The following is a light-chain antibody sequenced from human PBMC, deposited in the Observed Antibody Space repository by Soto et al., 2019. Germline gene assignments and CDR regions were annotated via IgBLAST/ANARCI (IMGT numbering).Light chain of an antibody. CDR2: KAS. CDR3: QQYNSYV. V-gene: IGKV1-5*03. CDR1: QSIGGW. Sequence: DIQMTQSPSTLSASVGDRVTITCRASQSIGGWLAWYQQKPGKAPKLLIYKASSLESGVPTRFSGSGSGTDFTLTISSLQPEDFATYYCQQYNSYVFGPGTKVDIK. J-gene: IGKJ3*01.